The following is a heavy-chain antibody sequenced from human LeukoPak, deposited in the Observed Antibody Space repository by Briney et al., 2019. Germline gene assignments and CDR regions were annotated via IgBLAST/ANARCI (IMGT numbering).Heavy chain of an antibody. CDR3: AKDSRVWAFDY. CDR2: IQDKGRDK. CDR1: GFTFTTYG. V-gene: IGHV3-30*02. D-gene: IGHD5/OR15-5a*01. Sequence: SGGSLRLSCAASGFTFTTYGFHWVRQAPGKGLEWVTFIQDKGRDKSYADSVKGRFTISRDNFKSTLYLHMNSLRAEDTAVYYCAKDSRVWAFDYWGQGTLVTVSS. J-gene: IGHJ4*02.